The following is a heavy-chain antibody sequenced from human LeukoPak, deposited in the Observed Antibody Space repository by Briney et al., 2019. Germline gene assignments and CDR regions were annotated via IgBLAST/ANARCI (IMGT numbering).Heavy chain of an antibody. Sequence: GGSLRLSCAASGFTFTSNAMSWVRQAPGKGLEWVTLISGSGGSTYYADSVKGRFTISRDNSKNTLSLQMNSLRAEDTAVYYCAKRGYSSGWQFDYWGQGTLVTVSS. CDR3: AKRGYSSGWQFDY. J-gene: IGHJ4*02. D-gene: IGHD6-19*01. V-gene: IGHV3-23*01. CDR1: GFTFTSNA. CDR2: ISGSGGST.